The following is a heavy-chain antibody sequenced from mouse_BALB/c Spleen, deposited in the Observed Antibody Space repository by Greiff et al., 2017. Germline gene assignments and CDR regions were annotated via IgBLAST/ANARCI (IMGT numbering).Heavy chain of an antibody. CDR3: ARGIYGYDRAWFAY. CDR1: GFSLTSYG. Sequence: QVHVKQSGPGLVAPSQSLSITCTVSGFSLTSYGVHWVRQPPGKGLEWLGVIWAGGSTNYNSALMSRLSISKDNSKSQVFLKMNSLQTDDTAMYYCARGIYGYDRAWFAYWGQGTLVTVSA. CDR2: IWAGGST. D-gene: IGHD2-14*01. V-gene: IGHV2-9*02. J-gene: IGHJ3*01.